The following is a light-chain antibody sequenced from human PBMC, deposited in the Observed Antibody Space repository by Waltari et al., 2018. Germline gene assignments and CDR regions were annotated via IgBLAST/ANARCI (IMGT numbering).Light chain of an antibody. Sequence: EVVLTQSPATLSLSPGERATLSCRASQSVRSHLAWYQQKPGQAPRLLIYDASNRATGIPPRFSGSGSGTDFTLTISGLQPDDFATYYCQQSKEVPFTFGQGTKLEIK. J-gene: IGKJ2*01. CDR3: QQSKEVPFT. V-gene: IGKV3-11*01. CDR2: DAS. CDR1: QSVRSH.